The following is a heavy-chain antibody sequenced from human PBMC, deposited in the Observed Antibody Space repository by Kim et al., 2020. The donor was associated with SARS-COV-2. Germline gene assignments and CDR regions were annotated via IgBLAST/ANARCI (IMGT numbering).Heavy chain of an antibody. D-gene: IGHD7-27*01. CDR2: IIPILGIA. V-gene: IGHV1-69*04. CDR3: ARELRNGDDAFDI. CDR1: GGTFSSYA. J-gene: IGHJ3*02. Sequence: SVKVSCKASGGTFSSYAISWVRQAPGQGLEWMGRIIPILGIANYAQKFQGRVTITADKSTSTAYMELSSMRSEDTAVYYCARELRNGDDAFDIWGQGTMVTVSS.